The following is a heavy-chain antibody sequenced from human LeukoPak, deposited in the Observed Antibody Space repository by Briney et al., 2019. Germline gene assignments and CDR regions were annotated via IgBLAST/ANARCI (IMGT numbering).Heavy chain of an antibody. V-gene: IGHV3-23*01. CDR3: ARDPYYYGSGSYYNDAFDI. CDR1: GFTFSSYA. CDR2: ISGSGGST. J-gene: IGHJ3*02. D-gene: IGHD3-10*01. Sequence: GGSLRLSCAASGFTFSSYAMSWVRQAPGKGLEWVSAISGSGGSTYYVDSVKGRFTISRDNSKNTLYLQMNSLRAEDTAVYYCARDPYYYGSGSYYNDAFDIWGQGTTVTVSS.